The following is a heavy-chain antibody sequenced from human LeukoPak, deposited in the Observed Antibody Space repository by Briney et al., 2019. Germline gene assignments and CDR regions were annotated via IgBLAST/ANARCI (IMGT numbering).Heavy chain of an antibody. J-gene: IGHJ4*02. CDR1: GYSIGTDYF. V-gene: IGHV4-38-2*02. Sequence: SETLSLTCTVSGYSIGTDYFWGWIRQPPGKGLEWIGSIFHRGSTYYNPSLKSRVTISVDTSRNQFSLKLSSVTAADTAVYYCARMAYYFDSGSYYMGFFDYWGQGTLFTVSS. CDR2: IFHRGST. D-gene: IGHD3-10*01. CDR3: ARMAYYFDSGSYYMGFFDY.